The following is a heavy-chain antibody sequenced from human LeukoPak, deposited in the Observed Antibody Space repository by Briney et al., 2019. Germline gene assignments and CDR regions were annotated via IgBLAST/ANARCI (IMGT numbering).Heavy chain of an antibody. CDR2: INPSGGST. Sequence: ASVKVSCKASGYTFTSYYMHWVRQAPGQGLEWMGIINPSGGSTSYAQKFQGRVTMTRDTSTSTAYMELRSLRSDDTAVYYCARVLTTTIFGVVSLPLANQNNWFDPWGQGTLVTVSS. CDR1: GYTFTSYY. J-gene: IGHJ5*02. D-gene: IGHD3-3*01. CDR3: ARVLTTTIFGVVSLPLANQNNWFDP. V-gene: IGHV1-46*01.